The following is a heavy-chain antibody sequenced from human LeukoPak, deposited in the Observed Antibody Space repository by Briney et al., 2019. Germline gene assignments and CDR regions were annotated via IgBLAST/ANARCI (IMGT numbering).Heavy chain of an antibody. J-gene: IGHJ4*02. CDR1: GGSISSYY. CDR3: ARVRFDGCNSCFDY. D-gene: IGHD5-24*01. V-gene: IGHV4-4*07. CDR2: IYTSGST. Sequence: SETLSLTCTVSGGSISSYYWSWIRQPAGKGLEWIGRIYTSGSTNYNPSLKSRVTMSVDTSKNQFSLKLSSVTAADTAVYYCARVRFDGCNSCFDYWGQGTLVTVSS.